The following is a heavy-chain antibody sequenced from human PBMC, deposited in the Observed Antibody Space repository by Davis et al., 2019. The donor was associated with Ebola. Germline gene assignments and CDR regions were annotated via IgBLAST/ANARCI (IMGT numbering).Heavy chain of an antibody. CDR3: ARRGYSGLD. CDR2: IKQDGSEK. J-gene: IGHJ4*02. CDR1: GFTFSDYY. V-gene: IGHV3-7*03. D-gene: IGHD5-12*01. Sequence: GESLKISCAASGFTFSDYYMSWIRQAPGKGLEWVANIKQDGSEKFYVDSVKGRFTISRDNAKNSLYLQMDSLRAEDTAVYYCARRGYSGLDWGQGTLVTVSS.